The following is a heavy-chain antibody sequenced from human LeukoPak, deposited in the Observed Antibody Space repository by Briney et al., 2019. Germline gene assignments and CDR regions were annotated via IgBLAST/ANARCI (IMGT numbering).Heavy chain of an antibody. J-gene: IGHJ3*02. CDR1: GGSISSSSYY. V-gene: IGHV4-39*07. D-gene: IGHD5-24*01. CDR2: IYYSGST. Sequence: SETLSLTCTVSGGSISSSSYYWGWIRQPPGKGLEWIGSIYYSGSTYYNPSLKSRVTISVDKSKNQFSLKLSSVTAADTAVYYCARDGRDDPDAFDIWGQGTMVTVSS. CDR3: ARDGRDDPDAFDI.